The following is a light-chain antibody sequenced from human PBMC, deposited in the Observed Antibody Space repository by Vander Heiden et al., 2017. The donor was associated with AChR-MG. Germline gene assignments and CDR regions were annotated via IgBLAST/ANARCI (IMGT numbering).Light chain of an antibody. Sequence: QSALTQPASVSGSPGQSITISCTGTSSDVGGYNYVLWYQQHPGKAPKLMIYDVSNRPSGVSNRFSGSKSGNTASLTISGLQAEDEADYYCSSYTSSSTVVFGGGTKLTVL. CDR3: SSYTSSSTVV. CDR1: SSDVGGYNY. CDR2: DVS. J-gene: IGLJ2*01. V-gene: IGLV2-14*03.